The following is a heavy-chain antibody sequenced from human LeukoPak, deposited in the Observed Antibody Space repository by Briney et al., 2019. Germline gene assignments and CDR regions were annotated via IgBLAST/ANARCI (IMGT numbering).Heavy chain of an antibody. Sequence: GGSLRLSCAASGFTFSSYAMSWVRQAPGKGLEWVSAISGSGGSTYYADSVKGRFTISRDNSKNTLYLQMNSLRAEDTAVNYCAKNFIVVVPAAMPAGYFQHWGQGTLVTVSS. D-gene: IGHD2-2*01. CDR1: GFTFSSYA. J-gene: IGHJ1*01. V-gene: IGHV3-23*01. CDR2: ISGSGGST. CDR3: AKNFIVVVPAAMPAGYFQH.